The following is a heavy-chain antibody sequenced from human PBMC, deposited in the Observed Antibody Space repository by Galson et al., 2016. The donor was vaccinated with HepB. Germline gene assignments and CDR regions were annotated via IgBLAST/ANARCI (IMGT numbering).Heavy chain of an antibody. Sequence: SVKVSCKASGYIFTAHYMHWVRQAPGQGLEWMGIINPSRGSTSYTQKFHGRITMTSDSSTNTVYMELSSLTYDDTAVYFCARAASEIPRVISDSWGQGSLVIVSS. CDR1: GYIFTAHY. J-gene: IGHJ4*02. D-gene: IGHD2-21*01. V-gene: IGHV1-46*01. CDR3: ARAASEIPRVISDS. CDR2: INPSRGST.